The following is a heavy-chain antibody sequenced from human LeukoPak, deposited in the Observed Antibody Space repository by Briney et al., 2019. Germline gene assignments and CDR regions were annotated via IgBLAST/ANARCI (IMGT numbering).Heavy chain of an antibody. CDR2: ISGNWGST. Sequence: PGGALRLSCAASGFTFSSYGMHGVRQAPGKGLEHVSVISGNWGSTYYADAVKGRFTISRDTYKHPLYLQMSSLRLEATAVYYCVRGALFIWFGEGWYGMAVWGQGTTVTVSS. CDR1: GFTFSSYG. D-gene: IGHD3-10*01. CDR3: VRGALFIWFGEGWYGMAV. J-gene: IGHJ6*02. V-gene: IGHV3-64D*06.